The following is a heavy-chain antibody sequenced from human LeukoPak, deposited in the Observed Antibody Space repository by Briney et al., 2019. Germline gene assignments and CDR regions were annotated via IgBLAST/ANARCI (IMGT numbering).Heavy chain of an antibody. V-gene: IGHV3-21*04. J-gene: IGHJ4*02. CDR1: GFTFSSYN. CDR2: ISSSSSYI. CDR3: AKRADGYKFDY. Sequence: GGSLRLSCAASGFTFSSYNMNWVRQAPGKGLEWVSSISSSSSYIYYADSVTGRFTISRDISKNTLYLQMNSLRAEDTAVYYCAKRADGYKFDYWGQGTLVTVSS. D-gene: IGHD5-24*01.